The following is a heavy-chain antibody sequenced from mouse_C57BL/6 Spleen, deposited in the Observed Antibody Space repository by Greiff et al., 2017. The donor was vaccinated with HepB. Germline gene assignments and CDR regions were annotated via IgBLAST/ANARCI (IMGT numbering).Heavy chain of an antibody. J-gene: IGHJ1*03. Sequence: VKLMESGPELVKPGASVKLSCKASGYTFTSYDINWVKQRPGQGLEWIGWIYPSDGSTKYNEKFKGKATLTVDTSSSTAYMELRSLTSEESAVYCCARGDSNYCFDVWGTGTTVTVSS. CDR2: IYPSDGST. D-gene: IGHD2-5*01. CDR1: GYTFTSYD. V-gene: IGHV1-85*01. CDR3: ARGDSNYCFDV.